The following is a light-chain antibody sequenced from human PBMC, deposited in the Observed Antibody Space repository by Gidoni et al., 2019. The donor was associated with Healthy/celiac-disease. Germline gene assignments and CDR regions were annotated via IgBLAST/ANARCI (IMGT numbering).Light chain of an antibody. CDR3: SSYTSSSTVV. CDR2: EVS. Sequence: QSALTQPASVSGSPGQSITISCTGTSSDVGGYNYVSWYQPHPGKAPKLMIYEVSNRPSGVSHRFSGSKSGNTASLTISGLQAEDEADYYCSSYTSSSTVVFGGGTKLTVL. J-gene: IGLJ2*01. CDR1: SSDVGGYNY. V-gene: IGLV2-14*01.